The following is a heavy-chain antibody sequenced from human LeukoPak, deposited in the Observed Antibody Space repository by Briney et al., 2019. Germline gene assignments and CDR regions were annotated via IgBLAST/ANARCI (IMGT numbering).Heavy chain of an antibody. Sequence: PSETLSLTCAVYGGSFSGYYWSWIRQPPGKGLEWIGEINHSGSTNYNPSLKSRVTISVDTSKNQFSLKLSSVTAADTAVYYCARWKKKLQVSIRLNHYFYAMDVWGQGTAVTVSS. CDR1: GGSFSGYY. D-gene: IGHD2/OR15-2a*01. V-gene: IGHV4-34*01. CDR2: INHSGST. CDR3: ARWKKKLQVSIRLNHYFYAMDV. J-gene: IGHJ6*02.